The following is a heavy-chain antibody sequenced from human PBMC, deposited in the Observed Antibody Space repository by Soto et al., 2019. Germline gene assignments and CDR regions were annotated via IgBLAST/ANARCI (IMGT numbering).Heavy chain of an antibody. D-gene: IGHD6-19*01. Sequence: EVQLVESGGGLVQPGGSLRLSCAASGFAFSSYWMQWVRQAPGKGPVWVSRISSDGRNTTYADLVKGRFTISRDNAENTLHLQMTSLTDADTAVYYCIKASTVTGVGGYRWGQGTLVTVSS. CDR1: GFAFSSYW. V-gene: IGHV3-74*01. CDR3: IKASTVTGVGGYR. J-gene: IGHJ5*02. CDR2: ISSDGRNT.